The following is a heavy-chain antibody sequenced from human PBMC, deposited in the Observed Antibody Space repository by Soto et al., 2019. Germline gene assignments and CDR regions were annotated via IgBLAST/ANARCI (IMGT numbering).Heavy chain of an antibody. CDR3: SRRAPEGFDP. V-gene: IGHV4-39*01. Sequence: LSLTCTVSCASISRSPYFWAWIRQPPGKGLEWVGSLCYSGNYYRPSLKSRVTISVDTSKNQLSLNLTSVTAADTAIYYCSRRAPEGFDPWGQGTLVTVSS. CDR2: LCYSGN. J-gene: IGHJ5*02. CDR1: CASISRSPYF.